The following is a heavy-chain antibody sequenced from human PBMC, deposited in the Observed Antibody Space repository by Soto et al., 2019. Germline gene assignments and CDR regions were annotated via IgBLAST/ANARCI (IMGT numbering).Heavy chain of an antibody. V-gene: IGHV5-51*01. CDR3: ARFQRLQVGDFWSGLPLYYYYYMDV. D-gene: IGHD3-3*01. CDR2: IYPGDSDT. J-gene: IGHJ6*03. CDR1: GYSFTSYW. Sequence: GESLKISCKGSGYSFTSYWIGWVRQMPGKGLEWMGIIYPGDSDTRYSPSFQGQVTISADKSISTAYLQWSSLKASDTAMYYCARFQRLQVGDFWSGLPLYYYYYMDVWGKGTTVTVSS.